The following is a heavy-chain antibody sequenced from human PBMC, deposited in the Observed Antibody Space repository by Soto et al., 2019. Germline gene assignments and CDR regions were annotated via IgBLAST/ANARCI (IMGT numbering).Heavy chain of an antibody. CDR3: AKVLDYYYYYGMDV. J-gene: IGHJ6*02. Sequence: QVQLVESGGGVVQPGRSLRLSCAASGFTFSSYGMHWVRQAPGKGLEWVAVISYDGSNKYYADSVKGRFTISRDNSKNTLYLQMNSLRAEDTAVYYCAKVLDYYYYYGMDVWGQGTTVIVSS. CDR2: ISYDGSNK. CDR1: GFTFSSYG. V-gene: IGHV3-30*18.